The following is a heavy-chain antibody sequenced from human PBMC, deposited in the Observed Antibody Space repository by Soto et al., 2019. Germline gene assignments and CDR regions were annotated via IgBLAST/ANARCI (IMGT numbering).Heavy chain of an antibody. J-gene: IGHJ4*02. CDR2: ISGSGGST. V-gene: IGHV3-23*01. D-gene: IGHD2-21*02. Sequence: GGSLRLSCAASGFTFSSYAMSRVRQAPGKGLEWVSAISGSGGSTYYADSVKGRFTISRDNSKNTLYLQMNSLRAEDTAVYYCAKAGDFVVVTATHWGQGTLVTVSS. CDR1: GFTFSSYA. CDR3: AKAGDFVVVTATH.